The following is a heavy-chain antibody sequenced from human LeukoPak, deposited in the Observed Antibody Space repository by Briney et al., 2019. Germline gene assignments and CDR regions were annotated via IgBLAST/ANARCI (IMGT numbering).Heavy chain of an antibody. CDR1: GFTFDDYG. Sequence: GGSLRLSCAASGFTFDDYGMSWVRQAPGKGLEWVSGINWNGGSTGYADSVKGRFTISRDNAKNSLYLQMNSLRAEVTALYYCARTYSGYVWGTFDYWGQGTLVTVSS. CDR2: INWNGGST. CDR3: ARTYSGYVWGTFDY. V-gene: IGHV3-20*04. D-gene: IGHD3-16*01. J-gene: IGHJ4*02.